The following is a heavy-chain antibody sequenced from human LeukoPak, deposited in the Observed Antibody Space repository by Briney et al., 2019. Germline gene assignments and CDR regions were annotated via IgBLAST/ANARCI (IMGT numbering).Heavy chain of an antibody. D-gene: IGHD4-17*01. Sequence: GGSLRLSCAASGFTFSYYGVSWVRQAPGKGLEWVSAISGSGVSTYYAGSVKGRFTISRDNSKNTVYLQMNGLRAEDTAVYYCAKDLSRTDVRSFDVWGQGTMVTVSS. CDR3: AKDLSRTDVRSFDV. CDR1: GFTFSYYG. J-gene: IGHJ3*01. V-gene: IGHV3-23*01. CDR2: ISGSGVST.